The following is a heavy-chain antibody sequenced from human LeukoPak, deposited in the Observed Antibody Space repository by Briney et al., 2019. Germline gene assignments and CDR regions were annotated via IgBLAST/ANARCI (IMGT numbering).Heavy chain of an antibody. CDR1: GFTFSSYW. Sequence: PGGSLRLSCAASGFTFSSYWMHWVRQAPGKGLVWVSRINSDGSSTSYADSVKGRFTISRDNAKNTLYLQMNSLRAEDTAVYYCSIITQPKEAVAVDYWGQGTLVTVSS. CDR3: SIITQPKEAVAVDY. J-gene: IGHJ4*02. V-gene: IGHV3-74*01. CDR2: INSDGSST. D-gene: IGHD6-19*01.